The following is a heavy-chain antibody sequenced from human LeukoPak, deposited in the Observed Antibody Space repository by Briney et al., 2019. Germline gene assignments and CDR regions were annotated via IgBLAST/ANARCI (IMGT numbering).Heavy chain of an antibody. CDR3: ARLRIYSRRAPGLADY. CDR1: GGSISSSSYY. V-gene: IGHV4-39*01. Sequence: KPSETLSLTCTVSGGSISSSSYYWGWIRQPPGKGLEWIGTIYYSGNTYYNPSLKSRLTISVDTSKNQFSLNLNSVTAADTAVYYCARLRIYSRRAPGLADYWGQGTLVTVSS. D-gene: IGHD1-26*01. J-gene: IGHJ4*02. CDR2: IYYSGNT.